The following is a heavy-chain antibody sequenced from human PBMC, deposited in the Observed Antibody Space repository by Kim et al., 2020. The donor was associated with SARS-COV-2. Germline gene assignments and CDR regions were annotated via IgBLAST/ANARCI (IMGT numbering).Heavy chain of an antibody. D-gene: IGHD3-9*01. J-gene: IGHJ5*02. CDR3: ARDETYYDMLTGHGGGFDP. CDR1: GYTFTSYA. Sequence: ASVKVSCKASGYTFTSYAINWVRQAPGQGLEWMGWINTNTGDPTYAQGFTGRFVFSLDTSVTTAYLQISSLKADDTAVYYCARDETYYDMLTGHGGGFDPWGQGTLVTVSS. V-gene: IGHV7-4-1*02. CDR2: INTNTGDP.